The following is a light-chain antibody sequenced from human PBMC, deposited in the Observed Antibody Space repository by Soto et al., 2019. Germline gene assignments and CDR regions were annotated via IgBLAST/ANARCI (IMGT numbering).Light chain of an antibody. J-gene: IGKJ5*01. CDR1: QSVSSY. CDR2: DAS. CDR3: QQRSNWL. Sequence: EIVFTQSPATLSLSPGERATLSCRASQSVSSYLAWYQKKPGQATRLLIYDASNRATGIPARFSGSGSGIDFTLTISSLEPEYFAVYYCQQRSNWLFGQGTRLEIK. V-gene: IGKV3-11*01.